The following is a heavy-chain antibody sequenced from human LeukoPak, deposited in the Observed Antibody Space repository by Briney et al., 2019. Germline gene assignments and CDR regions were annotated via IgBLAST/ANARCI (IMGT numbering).Heavy chain of an antibody. D-gene: IGHD6-13*01. CDR3: VSSWHVYFDY. V-gene: IGHV4-34*01. Sequence: SETLSLTCAVYGGSFSGYYWSWIRQPQGKGLEWIGEINHSGSTNYNPSLKSRVTISVDTSKNQLSLKLSSVTAADTAVYYCVSSWHVYFDYWGQGTLVTVSS. CDR1: GGSFSGYY. CDR2: INHSGST. J-gene: IGHJ4*02.